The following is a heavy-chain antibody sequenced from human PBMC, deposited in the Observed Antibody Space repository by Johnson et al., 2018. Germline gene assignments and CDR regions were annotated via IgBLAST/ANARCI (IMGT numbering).Heavy chain of an antibody. CDR2: ISNDGGTK. Sequence: QVQLQESGGGVVQPGRSLRLSCAASGFTFGSHGMHWVRQAPGKGLEWVAVISNDGGTKYDADSGKGRFTISRDNSKNTLALQMNSLRTDDTAVYYCARTDNGEYLAYFDSWGQGTLVTVSS. CDR1: GFTFGSHG. D-gene: IGHD2-8*01. V-gene: IGHV3-30*03. J-gene: IGHJ4*02. CDR3: ARTDNGEYLAYFDS.